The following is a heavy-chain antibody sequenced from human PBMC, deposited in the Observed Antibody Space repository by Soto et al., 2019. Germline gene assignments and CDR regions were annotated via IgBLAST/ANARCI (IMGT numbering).Heavy chain of an antibody. V-gene: IGHV1-18*01. D-gene: IGHD3-10*01. CDR2: ISAYNGNT. CDR1: GYTFTSYG. Sequence: ASVKVSCKASGYTFTSYGISWVRHAPGQGLEWMGWISAYNGNTNYAQKLQGRVTMTTDTSTSTAYMELRSLRSDDTAVYYCARDGSVSYYPNWFDPWGQGTLVTVSS. CDR3: ARDGSVSYYPNWFDP. J-gene: IGHJ5*02.